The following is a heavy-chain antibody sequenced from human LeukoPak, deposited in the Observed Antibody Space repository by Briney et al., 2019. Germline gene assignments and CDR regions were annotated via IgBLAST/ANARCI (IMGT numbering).Heavy chain of an antibody. J-gene: IGHJ4*02. D-gene: IGHD3-10*01. CDR3: ARDPAYYYGSGSYYQSTLYYFDY. Sequence: SQTLSLTCAISGDSVSSNSAAWNWIRQSPSRGLEWLGRTYYRSNWYNDYALSVKSRITINADTSKNQFSLQLNSVTPEDTAVYYCARDPAYYYGSGSYYQSTLYYFDYWGQGTLVTVSS. CDR2: TYYRSNWYN. V-gene: IGHV6-1*01. CDR1: GDSVSSNSAA.